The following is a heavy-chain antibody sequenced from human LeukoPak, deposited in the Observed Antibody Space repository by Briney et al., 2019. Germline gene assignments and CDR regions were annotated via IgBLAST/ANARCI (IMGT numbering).Heavy chain of an antibody. CDR2: IYYSGST. CDR3: AGFTMFTWEGNDY. D-gene: IGHD3-3*01. Sequence: PSETLSLTCTVSGGSISSFYWSWIRQPPGKGLEWIGYIYYSGSTNYNPSLKSRVTISVDTSKNQFSLKLSSVTAPDTAMYYCAGFTMFTWEGNDYWGQGTLVTVSS. V-gene: IGHV4-59*08. J-gene: IGHJ4*02. CDR1: GGSISSFY.